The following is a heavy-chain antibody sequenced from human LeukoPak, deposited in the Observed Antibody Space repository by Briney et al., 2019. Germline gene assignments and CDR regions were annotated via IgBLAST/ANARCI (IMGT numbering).Heavy chain of an antibody. V-gene: IGHV4-34*01. J-gene: IGHJ5*02. Sequence: SETLSLTCAVYGGSFSGYYWSWIRQPPGKGLEWIGEINHSGSTNYNPSLKSRVTISVDTSKNQFSLKLSSVTAADTAVYYCARVGIAAAGPGFDPWGQGSLVTVPS. D-gene: IGHD6-13*01. CDR1: GGSFSGYY. CDR2: INHSGST. CDR3: ARVGIAAAGPGFDP.